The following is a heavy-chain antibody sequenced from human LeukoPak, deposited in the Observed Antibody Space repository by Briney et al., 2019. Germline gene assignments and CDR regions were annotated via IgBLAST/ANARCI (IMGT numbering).Heavy chain of an antibody. J-gene: IGHJ4*02. D-gene: IGHD5-24*01. CDR3: ARARWLQGDFDY. CDR2: IDTTGDT. Sequence: GGSLRLSCAASGFTFSTYDMHWVRQATGKGLEWVSAIDTTGDTYYPGSVKGRFTISRENAKNSLYLQMNSLRAGDTAVYYCARARWLQGDFDYWGQGTLVTVSS. V-gene: IGHV3-13*01. CDR1: GFTFSTYD.